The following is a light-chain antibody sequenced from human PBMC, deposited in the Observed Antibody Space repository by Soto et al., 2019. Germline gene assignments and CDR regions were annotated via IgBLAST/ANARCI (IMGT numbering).Light chain of an antibody. Sequence: QSALTQPASVSGSPGQSITISCTGTSSDVGGYNHVSWYQQYPGEAPKLLIYEVSNRPSGVSNRFSGSKSGDTASLAISGLQPDDEADYYCNSYRSGSSFWVFGGGTKLTVL. CDR3: NSYRSGSSFWV. CDR1: SSDVGGYNH. J-gene: IGLJ3*02. CDR2: EVS. V-gene: IGLV2-14*01.